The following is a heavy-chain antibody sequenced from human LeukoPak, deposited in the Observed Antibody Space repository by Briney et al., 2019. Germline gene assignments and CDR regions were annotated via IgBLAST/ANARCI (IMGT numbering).Heavy chain of an antibody. D-gene: IGHD3-9*01. CDR1: GFTFSSYA. J-gene: IGHJ4*02. CDR2: ISGSGGST. V-gene: IGHV3-23*01. CDR3: AKLLRYFAWPHPEPHFDY. Sequence: GGSLRLSCAASGFTFSSYAMSWVRQAPGKGLEWVSAISGSGGSTYYADSVKGRFTISRDNSKNTLYLQMNSLRAEDTAVYYCAKLLRYFAWPHPEPHFDYWGQGTLVTVSS.